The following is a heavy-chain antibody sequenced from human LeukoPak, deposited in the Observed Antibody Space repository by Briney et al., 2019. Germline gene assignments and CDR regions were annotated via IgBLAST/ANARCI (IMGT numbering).Heavy chain of an antibody. Sequence: PSETLSLTCAASGYSISSGYYWGWIRQPPGKGLEWIGSIYHSGSTYYNPSLKSRVTISVDTSKNQFSLKLSSVTAADTAVYYCARGVLLQSWFDPWGQGTLVTVSS. D-gene: IGHD3-10*01. CDR2: IYHSGST. J-gene: IGHJ5*02. CDR3: ARGVLLQSWFDP. CDR1: GYSISSGYY. V-gene: IGHV4-38-2*01.